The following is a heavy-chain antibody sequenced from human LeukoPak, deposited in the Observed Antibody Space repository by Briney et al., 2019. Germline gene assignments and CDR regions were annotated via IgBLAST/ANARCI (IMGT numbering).Heavy chain of an antibody. CDR3: ARAESGYCSGGSCRYGRHYYYYGMDV. CDR1: GGTFSSYA. V-gene: IGHV1-69*04. Sequence: ASVKVSCKASGGTFSSYAISWVRQAPGQGLEWMGRIIPILGIANYAQKFQGRVTITADKSTSTAYMELSSLRSEDTAVYYCARAESGYCSGGSCRYGRHYYYYGMDVWGQGTTVTVSS. D-gene: IGHD2-15*01. CDR2: IIPILGIA. J-gene: IGHJ6*02.